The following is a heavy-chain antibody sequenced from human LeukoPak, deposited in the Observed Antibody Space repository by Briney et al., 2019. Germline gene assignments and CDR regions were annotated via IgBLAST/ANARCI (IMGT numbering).Heavy chain of an antibody. CDR1: GGSFSGYY. CDR3: ARRSHFYDSRGYLNWFDP. J-gene: IGHJ5*02. CDR2: INHSGST. V-gene: IGHV4-34*01. D-gene: IGHD3-22*01. Sequence: SETLSLTCAVYGGSFSGYYWSWIRQPPGKGLEWIGEINHSGSTNYNPSLKSRVTISVDTSKNQFSLKLSSVTAADTAVYYCARRSHFYDSRGYLNWFDPWGQGNLVTVSS.